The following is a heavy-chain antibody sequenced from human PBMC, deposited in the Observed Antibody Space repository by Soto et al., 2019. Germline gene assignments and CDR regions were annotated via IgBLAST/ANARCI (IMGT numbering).Heavy chain of an antibody. Sequence: PSETLSLTCTVSGGSISSYRGSWIRQPPGEGLEWIGSIYYSGNTNYNPSLKSRVTISADTSKNEFSLRLRSVTTADTAVYYCARGQFNILTGYYIDYWGQGLQVTVSS. V-gene: IGHV4-59*12. D-gene: IGHD3-9*01. CDR3: ARGQFNILTGYYIDY. J-gene: IGHJ4*02. CDR1: GGSISSYR. CDR2: IYYSGNT.